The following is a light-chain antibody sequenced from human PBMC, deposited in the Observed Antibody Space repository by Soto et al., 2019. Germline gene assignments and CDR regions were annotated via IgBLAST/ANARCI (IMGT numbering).Light chain of an antibody. CDR2: EVS. V-gene: IGLV2-14*01. Sequence: QSALTQPASVSGSPGQSITISCTGTSTDVGAYNYVSWYQQHPGKAPKIMIYEVSNRTSGVSNRFSGSKSGTTASLTISGLQAEDEADYYCSSYTTSSTYVFGTGTKVTVL. CDR1: STDVGAYNY. CDR3: SSYTTSSTYV. J-gene: IGLJ1*01.